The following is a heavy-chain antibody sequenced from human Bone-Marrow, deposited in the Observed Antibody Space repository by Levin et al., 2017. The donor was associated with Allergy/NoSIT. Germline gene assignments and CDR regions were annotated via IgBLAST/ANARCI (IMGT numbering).Heavy chain of an antibody. CDR3: AARVFDY. Sequence: GESLKISCAVSGLNFNSYGMNWVRQSRGKGLEWVALISSAGSDGYYADSVRGRFTISRDNSKSTLYLQMNSLRPDDTAVYYCAARVFDYWGQGTLVNVSS. CDR2: ISSAGSDG. J-gene: IGHJ4*02. V-gene: IGHV3-30*03. CDR1: GLNFNSYG.